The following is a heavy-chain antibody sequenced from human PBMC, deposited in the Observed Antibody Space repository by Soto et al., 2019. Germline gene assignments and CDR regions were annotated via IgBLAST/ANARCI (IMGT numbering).Heavy chain of an antibody. V-gene: IGHV1-3*01. D-gene: IGHD1-26*01. J-gene: IGHJ6*02. Sequence: ASVKVSCKASGYTFTSYAMHWVRQAPGQRLEWMGWINAGNGNTKYSQKFQGRVTITRDTSASTAYMELSSLRSEDTAVYYCEMGQILTRYYYYGMDVWGQGTTATVS. CDR2: INAGNGNT. CDR3: EMGQILTRYYYYGMDV. CDR1: GYTFTSYA.